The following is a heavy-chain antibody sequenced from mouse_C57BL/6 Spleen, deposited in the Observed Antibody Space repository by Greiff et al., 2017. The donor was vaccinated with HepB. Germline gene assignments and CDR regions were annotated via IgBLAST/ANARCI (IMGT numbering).Heavy chain of an antibody. CDR3: ARYRGDLTYAMDY. V-gene: IGHV7-3*01. J-gene: IGHJ4*01. CDR2: IRNKANGYTT. CDR1: GFTFTDYY. Sequence: EVKLMESGGGLVQPGGSLSLSCAASGFTFTDYYMSWVRQPPGKALEWLGFIRNKANGYTTEYSAPVKGRFTISRDNSQSILYLQMNALRAEDSATYYCARYRGDLTYAMDYWGQGTSVTVSS.